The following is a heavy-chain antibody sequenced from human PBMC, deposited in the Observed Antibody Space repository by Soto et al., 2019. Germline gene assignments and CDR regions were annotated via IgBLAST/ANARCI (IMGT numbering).Heavy chain of an antibody. J-gene: IGHJ4*02. CDR1: GFTFSTYS. V-gene: IGHV3-48*04. CDR3: ARDNWNSY. CDR2: ITTSRSTI. D-gene: IGHD1-1*01. Sequence: GGSLRLSCAASGFTFSTYSMNWVRQAPGKGLEWVSCITTSRSTIYYADSVRGRFTISRDNAKNTLFLQMNSLRVDDTAVYYCARDNWNSYWGQGTLVTVSS.